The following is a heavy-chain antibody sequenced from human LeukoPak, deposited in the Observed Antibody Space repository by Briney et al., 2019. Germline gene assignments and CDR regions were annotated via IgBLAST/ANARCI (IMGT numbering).Heavy chain of an antibody. CDR1: GFTFSSYS. J-gene: IGHJ4*02. CDR3: AREAYGDYVDAY. Sequence: GGSLRLSCAASGFTFSSYSMNWVRQAPGKGLEWASSISSSSSYIYYADSVKGRFTISRDNAKNSLYLQMNSLRAEDTAVYYCAREAYGDYVDAYWGQGTLVTVSS. D-gene: IGHD4-17*01. V-gene: IGHV3-21*01. CDR2: ISSSSSYI.